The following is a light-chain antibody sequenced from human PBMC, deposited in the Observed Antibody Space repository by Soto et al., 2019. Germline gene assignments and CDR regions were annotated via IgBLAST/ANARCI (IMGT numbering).Light chain of an antibody. J-gene: IGKJ4*01. CDR1: QGISSY. Sequence: DIQLTQSPSFLSASVGDRVTITCRASQGISSYLAWYQQKPGKAPKLLIYAASTLQSGVPSRFSGSGSGTEFTLTISSLQPEDFATYSCQQLNSYPLTFCGGTKVDIK. CDR2: AAS. CDR3: QQLNSYPLT. V-gene: IGKV1-9*01.